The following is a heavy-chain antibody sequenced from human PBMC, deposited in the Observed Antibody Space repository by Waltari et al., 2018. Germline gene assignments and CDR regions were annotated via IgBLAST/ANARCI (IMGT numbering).Heavy chain of an antibody. V-gene: IGHV1-18*01. CDR2: ISVYNYNT. CDR3: ARVRNSFYYDMDV. CDR1: GYSFTTYG. J-gene: IGHJ6*03. Sequence: QVQLVQSGPEVKEPGDSVKVSCKASGYSFTTYGISWVRQVPGQGLEWMGWISVYNYNTDYGQKCQGRVTITTDISTGTVDMELRSLRSDDTAVYYCARVRNSFYYDMDVWGKGTTVTVSS.